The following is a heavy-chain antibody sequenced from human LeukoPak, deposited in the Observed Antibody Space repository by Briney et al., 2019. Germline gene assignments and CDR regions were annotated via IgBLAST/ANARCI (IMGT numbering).Heavy chain of an antibody. J-gene: IGHJ4*02. V-gene: IGHV4-59*12. CDR2: IYYSGST. CDR3: ASFDGSSGLSFDY. Sequence: SETLSLTCTVSGGSISSYYWSWIRQPPGKGLEWIGYIYYSGSTNYNPSLKSRVTISVDKSKNQFSLKLSSVTAADTAVYYCASFDGSSGLSFDYWGQGTLVTVSS. D-gene: IGHD6-19*01. CDR1: GGSISSYY.